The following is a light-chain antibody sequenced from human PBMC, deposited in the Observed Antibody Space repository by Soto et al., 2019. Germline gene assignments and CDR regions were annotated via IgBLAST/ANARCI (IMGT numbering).Light chain of an antibody. Sequence: DIVMTQSPDSLAVSLGESATINCKSSQSVLYSSNNKNYLAWYQLKPGQPPKLLIYWASTREAGVPDRFSGSGSGTDFTLTISSLQAEDVAVYYCQQYHSSWTFGQGTKVEIK. V-gene: IGKV4-1*01. CDR3: QQYHSSWT. CDR1: QSVLYSSNNKNY. J-gene: IGKJ1*01. CDR2: WAS.